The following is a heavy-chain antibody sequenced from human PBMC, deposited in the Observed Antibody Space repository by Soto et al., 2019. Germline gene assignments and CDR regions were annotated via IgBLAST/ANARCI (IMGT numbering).Heavy chain of an antibody. V-gene: IGHV1-2*02. J-gene: IGHJ4*02. D-gene: IGHD3-9*01. CDR2: ISPRSGGT. Sequence: GAAVKVSCKASGYTFIDYYMHWVRQAPGQGFEWMGRISPRSGGTNYAQKFQGRVTMTWDTSLNTAYMELSSLISEDTAVYYCARPPGYISDWYYFDLWGQGTLVTVSS. CDR3: ARPPGYISDWYYFDL. CDR1: GYTFIDYY.